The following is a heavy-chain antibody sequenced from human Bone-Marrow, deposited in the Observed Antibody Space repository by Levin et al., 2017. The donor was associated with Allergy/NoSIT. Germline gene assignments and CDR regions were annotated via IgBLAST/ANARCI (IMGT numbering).Heavy chain of an antibody. CDR2: IKSKADGGTT. V-gene: IGHV3-15*01. Sequence: GGSLRLSCAASGITFSNAWMSWARQAPGKGLEWVGRIKSKADGGTTEYAAPVKGSFTISRDDSKNTLYLQMNSLKAADSAVYFCTTYSSSWYYFDYWGQGTLVTVSS. CDR3: TTYSSSWYYFDY. CDR1: GITFSNAW. J-gene: IGHJ4*02. D-gene: IGHD6-13*01.